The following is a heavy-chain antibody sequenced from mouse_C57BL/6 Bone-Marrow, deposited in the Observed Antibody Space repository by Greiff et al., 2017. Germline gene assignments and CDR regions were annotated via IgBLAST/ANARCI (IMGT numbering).Heavy chain of an antibody. Sequence: EVQLQQSGTVLARPGASVKMSCKTSGYTFTSYWMHWVKQRPGQGLEWIGAIYPGNSDTSYNQKFKGKAKLTAVTSASTAYMELSSLTNEDSAVYYCTRPLYGSSYDAMDYWGQGTSVTVSS. V-gene: IGHV1-5*01. CDR3: TRPLYGSSYDAMDY. D-gene: IGHD1-1*01. J-gene: IGHJ4*01. CDR1: GYTFTSYW. CDR2: IYPGNSDT.